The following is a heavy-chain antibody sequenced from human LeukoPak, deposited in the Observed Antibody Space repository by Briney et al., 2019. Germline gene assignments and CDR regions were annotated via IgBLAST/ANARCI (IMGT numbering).Heavy chain of an antibody. CDR1: GYTFNTYG. D-gene: IGHD6-13*01. J-gene: IGHJ4*02. Sequence: ASVKVSCKASGYTFNTYGITWVRQAPGQGLEWMGWISAYNGNTNYAQKLQGRVTMTTDTSTSTAYMELRSLRSDDTAVYYCARQLVPRGADYWGQGTLVTVSS. V-gene: IGHV1-18*01. CDR3: ARQLVPRGADY. CDR2: ISAYNGNT.